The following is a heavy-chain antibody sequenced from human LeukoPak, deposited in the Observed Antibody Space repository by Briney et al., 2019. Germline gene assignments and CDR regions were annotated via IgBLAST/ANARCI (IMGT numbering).Heavy chain of an antibody. D-gene: IGHD3-22*01. Sequence: PGGSLRLSCAASGFTVSDYSMSWVRQAPGKGLEWVSAISGSGGSTYYADSVKGRFTISRDNSKNTLYLQMNSLRAEDTAVYYCAKEAYYYDSSGYWWGAFDIWGQGTMVTVSS. J-gene: IGHJ3*02. V-gene: IGHV3-23*01. CDR2: ISGSGGST. CDR3: AKEAYYYDSSGYWWGAFDI. CDR1: GFTVSDYS.